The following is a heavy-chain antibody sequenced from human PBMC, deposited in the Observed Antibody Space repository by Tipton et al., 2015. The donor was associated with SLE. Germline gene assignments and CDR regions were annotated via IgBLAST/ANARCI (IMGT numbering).Heavy chain of an antibody. J-gene: IGHJ3*02. V-gene: IGHV1-18*01. D-gene: IGHD5-12*01. CDR3: SRLRSGDQRRGYDI. Sequence: QLVQSGAEVKKPGASEKVSCKASGYTFTSYGISWVRQAPGQGLEWMGWISAYNANTNYAQKFQGRVTITGDTSTSTVYMKLNSLSSEDTAVYYCSRLRSGDQRRGYDIWGQGTMVTVAS. CDR1: GYTFTSYG. CDR2: ISAYNANT.